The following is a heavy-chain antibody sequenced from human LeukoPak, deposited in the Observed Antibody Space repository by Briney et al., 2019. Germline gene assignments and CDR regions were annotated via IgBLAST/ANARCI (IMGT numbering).Heavy chain of an antibody. CDR1: GGSISSYY. CDR3: ARVDGDWFDP. D-gene: IGHD5-24*01. J-gene: IGHJ5*02. V-gene: IGHV4-59*01. Sequence: SETLSLTCTVSGGSISSYYWSWIRQPPGKGLEWIGYIYYSGSTNYNLSLKSRVTISVDTSKNQFSLKLSSVTAADTAVYYCARVDGDWFDPWGQGTLVTVSS. CDR2: IYYSGST.